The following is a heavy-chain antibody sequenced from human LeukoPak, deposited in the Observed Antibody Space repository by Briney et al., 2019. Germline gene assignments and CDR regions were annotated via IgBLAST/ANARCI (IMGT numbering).Heavy chain of an antibody. CDR3: ATERLRYFHH. V-gene: IGHV3-43*01. CDR1: GLTFSEYT. CDR2: ITWDGGST. Sequence: QAGGFLRLSCAASGLTFSEYTMHWVRQTPGKGLEWVSLITWDGGSTFYADSVKGRFTISRDNSENSLSLQMNSLTTDDTALYRCATERLRYFHHWGQGTLVTVSS. J-gene: IGHJ4*02.